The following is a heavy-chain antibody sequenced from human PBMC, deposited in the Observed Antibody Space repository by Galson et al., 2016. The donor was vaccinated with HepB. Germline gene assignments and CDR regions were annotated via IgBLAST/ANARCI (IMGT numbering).Heavy chain of an antibody. CDR3: AKAATPVFYYHGMDV. Sequence: SLRLSCAASEFTFSSYAMSWVRQAPGKGLEWVSAIDSSGHSTYYTDSVTGRFTISRDNSKNTLYLQMNSLRDEDTAVYYCAKAATPVFYYHGMDVWGQGSTVTVSS. CDR1: EFTFSSYA. V-gene: IGHV3-23*01. CDR2: IDSSGHST. J-gene: IGHJ6*02.